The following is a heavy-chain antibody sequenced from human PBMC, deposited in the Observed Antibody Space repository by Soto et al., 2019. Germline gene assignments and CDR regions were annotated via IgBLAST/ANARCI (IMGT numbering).Heavy chain of an antibody. V-gene: IGHV1-18*01. Sequence: GASVKVSCKASGGTFTSYGISWVRQAPGQGLEWMGWISAYNGNTNYAQKLQGRVTMTTDTSTSTAYMELRSLRSDDTAVYYCARDPLVLRFLEWLPSPPDYWGQGTLVTSPQ. J-gene: IGHJ4*02. CDR1: GGTFTSYG. D-gene: IGHD3-3*01. CDR2: ISAYNGNT. CDR3: ARDPLVLRFLEWLPSPPDY.